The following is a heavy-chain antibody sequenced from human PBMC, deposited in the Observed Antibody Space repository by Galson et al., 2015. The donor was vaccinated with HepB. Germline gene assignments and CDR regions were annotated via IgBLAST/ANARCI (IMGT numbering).Heavy chain of an antibody. Sequence: LRLSCAASGFTFSSYAMHWVRQAPGKGLEWVAVISYDGSNKYYADSVKGRFTISRDNSKNTLYLQMNSLRAEDTAVYYCALWNLYDSSGYRSSSGFDYWGQGTLVTVSS. D-gene: IGHD3-22*01. CDR1: GFTFSSYA. V-gene: IGHV3-30*04. J-gene: IGHJ4*02. CDR3: ALWNLYDSSGYRSSSGFDY. CDR2: ISYDGSNK.